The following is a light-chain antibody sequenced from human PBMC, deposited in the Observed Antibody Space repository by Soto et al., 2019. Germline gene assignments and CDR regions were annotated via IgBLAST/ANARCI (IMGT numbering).Light chain of an antibody. V-gene: IGKV1-39*01. CDR2: AAS. Sequence: DIQMTQSPPSLSASVGDTVTITCRASQSISTYLDWYQVRPGKAPKVLIYAASTLQDGVPSRFSGSGSGTDVTLTINSLQPEYFATYYCQQNYNLPPWTFGQGTKVEIK. CDR1: QSISTY. J-gene: IGKJ1*01. CDR3: QQNYNLPPWT.